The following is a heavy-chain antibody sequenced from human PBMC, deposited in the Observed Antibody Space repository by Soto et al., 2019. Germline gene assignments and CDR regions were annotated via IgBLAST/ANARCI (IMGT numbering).Heavy chain of an antibody. CDR2: INPNSGDT. V-gene: IGHV1-2*04. D-gene: IGHD6-19*01. J-gene: IGHJ3*02. Sequence: GASVKVSCKASGYTFTGYYMHWVRQAPGQGLEWMGWINPNSGDTNYAQKFQGWVTMTTDTSISTAYMELRRLRSDDTAVYYCAREVIAVAGTVMVAIHISGQGTIVTVSS. CDR1: GYTFTGYY. CDR3: AREVIAVAGTVMVAIHI.